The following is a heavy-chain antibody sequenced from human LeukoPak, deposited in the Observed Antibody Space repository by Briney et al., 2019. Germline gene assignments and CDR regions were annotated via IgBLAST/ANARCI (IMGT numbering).Heavy chain of an antibody. V-gene: IGHV3-30*18. CDR3: AKDRGYSYGGDFDY. D-gene: IGHD5-18*01. J-gene: IGHJ4*02. CDR2: IPYDGSNK. Sequence: SLRPSCPPSAFTSTIYGMHCVRQAQDNWLGWVAVIPYDGSNKYYTNSVTGRFTIPRHNYKNTLYLQLNSLRAEDTAVYYCAKDRGYSYGGDFDYWGQGTLVTVSS. CDR1: AFTSTIYG.